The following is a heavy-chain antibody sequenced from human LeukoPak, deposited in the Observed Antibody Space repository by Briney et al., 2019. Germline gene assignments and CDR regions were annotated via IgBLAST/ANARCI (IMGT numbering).Heavy chain of an antibody. CDR2: INHSGST. D-gene: IGHD5-24*01. Sequence: SETLSLTCTVSGGSISSYYWSWIRQPPGKGLEWIGQINHSGSTNYNPSLKSRVTISVDTSKIQFSLKLSSVTAADTAVYYCARGSGYTYDAFDIWGQGTMVTVSS. V-gene: IGHV4-34*01. CDR3: ARGSGYTYDAFDI. CDR1: GGSISSYY. J-gene: IGHJ3*02.